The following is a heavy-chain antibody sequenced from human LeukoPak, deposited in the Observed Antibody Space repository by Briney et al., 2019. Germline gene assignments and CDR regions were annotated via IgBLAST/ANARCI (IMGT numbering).Heavy chain of an antibody. CDR2: ISSSSSVI. CDR1: GFTFSSYS. CDR3: ARDSYSSSWYDY. Sequence: QPGGSLRLSCAASGFTFSSYSMNWVRQAPGKGLEWVSYISSSSSVIYYADSVKGRFTVSRDNAKNSLYLQMNSLRDEDTAVYYCARDSYSSSWYDYWGQGTLVTVSS. J-gene: IGHJ4*02. D-gene: IGHD6-13*01. V-gene: IGHV3-48*02.